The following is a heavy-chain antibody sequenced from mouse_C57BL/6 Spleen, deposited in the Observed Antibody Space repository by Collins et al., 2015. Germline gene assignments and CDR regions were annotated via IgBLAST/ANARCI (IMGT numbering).Heavy chain of an antibody. J-gene: IGHJ2*01. CDR2: IYPGDGDT. CDR1: GSTFINYW. D-gene: IGHD2-14*01. Sequence: QVQLQQSGAELARPGASVKLSCKASGSTFINYWMQWVKQRPGQGLEWIGSIYPGDGDTRYSQKFKGKATLTADKSSSTAYTQLSSLASEGSAVYYCARAYRYDEGYFDYWGQGTHSHSLL. V-gene: IGHV1-87*01. CDR3: ARAYRYDEGYFDY.